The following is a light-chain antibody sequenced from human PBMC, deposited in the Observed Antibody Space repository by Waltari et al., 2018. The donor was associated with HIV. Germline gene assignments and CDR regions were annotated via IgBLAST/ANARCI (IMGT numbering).Light chain of an antibody. Sequence: SYVLTQPPSVSLAPRKTANITCGGNNHEYKRLHWYQQKTGRAPKLIIFYDTDRPSGIPQRISGSNSGDTATLTIRRVGPGDEADYFCQVWDSSTDHVVFGGGTKLTVL. CDR3: QVWDSSTDHVV. CDR1: NHEYKR. V-gene: IGLV3-21*04. J-gene: IGLJ3*02. CDR2: YDT.